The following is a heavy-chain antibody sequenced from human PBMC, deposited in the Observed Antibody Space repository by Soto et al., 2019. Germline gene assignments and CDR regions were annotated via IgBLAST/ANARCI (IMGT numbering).Heavy chain of an antibody. D-gene: IGHD6-13*01. Sequence: GASVKVSCKASGDTFSSYGISWVRQAPGQGLEWMGGISPSFGTADYAQKLQGRVTITADKSTSTAYMERSSRRSEDTAVYYCAREGTAAAGVSWFDPWGQGTLVTVSS. CDR1: GDTFSSYG. J-gene: IGHJ5*02. CDR3: AREGTAAAGVSWFDP. CDR2: ISPSFGTA. V-gene: IGHV1-69*06.